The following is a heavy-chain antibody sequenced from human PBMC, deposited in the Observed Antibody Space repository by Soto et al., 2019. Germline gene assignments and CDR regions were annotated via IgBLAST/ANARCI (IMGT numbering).Heavy chain of an antibody. CDR1: GFTFSSYS. J-gene: IGHJ6*03. CDR2: ISYDGSNK. Sequence: GGSLRLSCAASGFTFSSYSMHWVRQAPGKGLEWVAVISYDGSNKYYADSVKGRFTISRDNSKNTLYLQMNSLRAEDTAVYYCAFNLGYCSSTSCRYYYYYYMDVWGKGTTVTVSS. CDR3: AFNLGYCSSTSCRYYYYYYMDV. V-gene: IGHV3-30*03. D-gene: IGHD2-2*01.